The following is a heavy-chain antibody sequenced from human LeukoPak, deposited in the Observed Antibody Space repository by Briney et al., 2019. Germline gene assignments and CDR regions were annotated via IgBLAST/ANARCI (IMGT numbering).Heavy chain of an antibody. CDR3: AKDYYYYYYMDV. J-gene: IGHJ6*03. CDR2: ISSSGSTI. V-gene: IGHV3-48*03. CDR1: GFTFSSYE. Sequence: GGSLRLSCAASGFTFSSYEMNWVRQAPGKGLEWVSYISSSGSTIYYADSVKGRFTISRDNSKNTLYLQMNSLRAEDTAVYYCAKDYYYYYYMDVWGKGTTVTISS.